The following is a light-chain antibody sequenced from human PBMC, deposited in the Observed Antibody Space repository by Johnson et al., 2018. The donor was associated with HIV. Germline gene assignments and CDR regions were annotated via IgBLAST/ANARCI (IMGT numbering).Light chain of an antibody. J-gene: IGLJ1*01. V-gene: IGLV1-44*01. CDR2: RNN. CDR3: AAWDDSLNGYV. Sequence: QSVLTQSPSASGTPGQRVTISCSGSSSNIGSDTVNWYQQLPRTAPKLLIYRNNQRPSGVPDRFSGSKSGTSASLAIRGLQAEDEADYYCAAWDDSLNGYVFGTGTKVTVL. CDR1: SSNIGSDT.